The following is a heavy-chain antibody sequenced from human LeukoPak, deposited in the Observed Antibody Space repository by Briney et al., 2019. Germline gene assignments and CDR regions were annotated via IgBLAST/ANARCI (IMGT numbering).Heavy chain of an antibody. CDR2: INSDGSST. CDR3: ARVGGSNAFDT. J-gene: IGHJ3*02. D-gene: IGHD1-26*01. Sequence: GGSLRLSCAASGFTFSSYWVLWVRQAPGKGLVWVSPINSDGSSTSYADSVKGRFTISRDNAKNTLPLQMNSLRAEDTAVYYCARVGGSNAFDTWGQGTMVIVSS. CDR1: GFTFSSYW. V-gene: IGHV3-74*01.